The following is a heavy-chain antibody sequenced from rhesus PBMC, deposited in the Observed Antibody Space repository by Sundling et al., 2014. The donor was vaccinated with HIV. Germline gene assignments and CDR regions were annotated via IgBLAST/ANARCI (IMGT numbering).Heavy chain of an antibody. J-gene: IGHJ6*01. V-gene: IGHV3S42*01. CDR3: AKGLYYYSGSTNGLDS. CDR1: GFTFSSYG. D-gene: IGHD3-16*01. CDR2: ISSGGGST. Sequence: EVQLVESGGALVQPGGSLRLSCAASGFTFSSYGMYWVRQAPGKGLEWISSISSGGGSTYYVDSVKGRFTISRDNSKNTLSLQMNSLRPEDTAVYYCAKGLYYYSGSTNGLDSWGQGVVVTVSS.